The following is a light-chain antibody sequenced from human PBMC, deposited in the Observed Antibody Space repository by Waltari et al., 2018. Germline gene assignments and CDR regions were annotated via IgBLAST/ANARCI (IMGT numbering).Light chain of an antibody. CDR2: DIS. Sequence: ETVLTQSPVTLSVSPGERVALSCRASQGVRGFLAWYPQKPGQALRLLVYDISTRSTGIPARFSGSGSETEFTLTISGLQSEDFAVYYCQQYGSWPLTFGGGTKVDLK. V-gene: IGKV3-15*01. J-gene: IGKJ4*01. CDR3: QQYGSWPLT. CDR1: QGVRGF.